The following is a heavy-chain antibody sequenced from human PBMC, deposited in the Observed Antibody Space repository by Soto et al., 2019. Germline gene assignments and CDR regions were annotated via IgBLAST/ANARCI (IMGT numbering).Heavy chain of an antibody. V-gene: IGHV1-69*13. CDR3: ARPIFGVVTALNYGMDV. Sequence: SVKVSCKASGGTFSSYSISWVRQAPGQGLEWMGGIIPIFGTANYAQKFQGRVTITADESTSTAYMELSSLRSEDTAVYYCARPIFGVVTALNYGMDVWGQGTTVTVSS. J-gene: IGHJ6*02. CDR2: IIPIFGTA. D-gene: IGHD3-3*01. CDR1: GGTFSSYS.